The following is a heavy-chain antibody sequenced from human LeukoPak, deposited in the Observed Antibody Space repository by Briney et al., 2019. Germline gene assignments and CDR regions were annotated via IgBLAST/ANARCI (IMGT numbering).Heavy chain of an antibody. V-gene: IGHV4-39*01. J-gene: IGHJ4*02. CDR1: GGSISSSSYY. CDR2: IYYSGST. CDR3: VQGPSIAAAGTTWFDY. Sequence: SETLSLTCTVSGGSISSSSYYWGWIRQPPGKGLELIGSIYYSGSTYYNPSLKSRVTISVDTSKNQFSLKLSSVTAADTAVYYCVQGPSIAAAGTTWFDYWGQGTLVTVSS. D-gene: IGHD6-13*01.